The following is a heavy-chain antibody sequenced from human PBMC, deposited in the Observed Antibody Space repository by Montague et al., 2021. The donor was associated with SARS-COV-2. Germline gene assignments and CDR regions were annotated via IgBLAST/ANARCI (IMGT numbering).Heavy chain of an antibody. Sequence: SLRLSCAASGFNFRSYYIHWVRQAPGSGLVWVSRIDNDGRGTIYADSVKGRFTISRDNAKSTLFLQMNSLRADDTAVYYCARGGFNHGFDVWGQGTVVTVSS. V-gene: IGHV3-74*01. CDR1: GFNFRSYY. J-gene: IGHJ3*01. CDR2: IDNDGRGT. CDR3: ARGGFNHGFDV.